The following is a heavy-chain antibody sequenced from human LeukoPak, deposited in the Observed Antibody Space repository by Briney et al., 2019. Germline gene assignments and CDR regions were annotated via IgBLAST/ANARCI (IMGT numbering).Heavy chain of an antibody. CDR2: IYYSGST. V-gene: IGHV4-39*01. Sequence: SETLSLTCTVSGGSISSSSCYWGWIRQPPGKGLEWVGSIYYSGSTYYNPSLKSRVTISVDTSKNQFSLKLSSVTAADTAVYYCARQGSRLNYYDSSGDYWGQGTLVTVSS. CDR1: GGSISSSSCY. J-gene: IGHJ4*02. D-gene: IGHD3-22*01. CDR3: ARQGSRLNYYDSSGDY.